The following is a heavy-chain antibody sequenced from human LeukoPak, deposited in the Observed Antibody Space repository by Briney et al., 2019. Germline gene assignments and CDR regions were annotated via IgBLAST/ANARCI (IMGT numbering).Heavy chain of an antibody. CDR3: ARXHWYGFSDYFDY. CDR1: GYTFTGYY. Sequence: GASVKVSCKASGYTFTGYYMHWVRQAPGQGLEWMGWINPNSGGTNYAQKFQGRVTMTRDTSISTAYMELSRLRSDDTAVYYCARXHWYGFSDYFDYWGQGXLVTV. J-gene: IGHJ4*02. V-gene: IGHV1-2*02. D-gene: IGHD6-13*01. CDR2: INPNSGGT.